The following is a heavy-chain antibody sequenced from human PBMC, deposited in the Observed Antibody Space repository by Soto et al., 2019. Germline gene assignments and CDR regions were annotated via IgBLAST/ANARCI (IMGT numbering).Heavy chain of an antibody. CDR2: ISAYNGNT. D-gene: IGHD3-22*01. V-gene: IGHV1-18*01. CDR1: GYTFTSYG. CDR3: ARNVDYYDSSGPNWFDP. J-gene: IGHJ5*02. Sequence: ASVKVSCKASGYTFTSYGISWVRQAPGQGLEWMGWISAYNGNTNYAQKLQDRVTMTTDTSTSTAYMELRSLRSDDTAVYYCARNVDYYDSSGPNWFDPWGQGTLVTVSS.